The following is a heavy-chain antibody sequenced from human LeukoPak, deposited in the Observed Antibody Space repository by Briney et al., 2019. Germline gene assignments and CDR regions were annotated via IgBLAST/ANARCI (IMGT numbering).Heavy chain of an antibody. Sequence: GESLETSRQGPGYSFNSYWIGWVRQMPGKGLEWMVIIYPDDSDTRYSPSFQGQVTISADKSLSTADLQVNSLKASDTARYYCARQTAMGRSGDYWGQGTLVTVSS. D-gene: IGHD5-18*01. CDR1: GYSFNSYW. V-gene: IGHV5-51*01. CDR2: IYPDDSDT. CDR3: ARQTAMGRSGDY. J-gene: IGHJ4*02.